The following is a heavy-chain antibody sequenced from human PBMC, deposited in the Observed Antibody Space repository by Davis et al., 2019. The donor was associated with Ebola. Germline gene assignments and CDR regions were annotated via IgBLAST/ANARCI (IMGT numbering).Heavy chain of an antibody. CDR2: INPHSGGS. V-gene: IGHV1-2*06. Sequence: AASVKVSCKTSGYTFTGYYIHWVRQAPGQGLEWMGRINPHSGGSKSAQKFQGRVTMTRDTSITIAYMELRSLTSADTAVYYCARVSSGVGGGDSSVPWGQGTLVTVSS. CDR1: GYTFTGYY. CDR3: ARVSSGVGGGDSSVP. J-gene: IGHJ5*02. D-gene: IGHD6-19*01.